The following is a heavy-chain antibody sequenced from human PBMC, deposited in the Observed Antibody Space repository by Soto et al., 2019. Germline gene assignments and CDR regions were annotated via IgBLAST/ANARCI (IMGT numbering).Heavy chain of an antibody. CDR3: ARGRGTMVRGTRRPTWAFDI. CDR2: MNPNSGNT. Sequence: QVQLVQSGAEVKKPGASVKVSCKASGYTFTSYDINWVRQATGQGLEWMGWMNPNSGNTGYAQKFQGRVTMTRNTSISTAYRELSSLRSEDTAVYYCARGRGTMVRGTRRPTWAFDIWGQGTMVTVSS. V-gene: IGHV1-8*01. D-gene: IGHD3-10*01. J-gene: IGHJ3*02. CDR1: GYTFTSYD.